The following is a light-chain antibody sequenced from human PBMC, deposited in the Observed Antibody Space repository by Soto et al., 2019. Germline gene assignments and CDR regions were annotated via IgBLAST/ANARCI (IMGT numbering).Light chain of an antibody. CDR3: CSCAGSYCV. V-gene: IGLV2-11*01. J-gene: IGLJ1*01. Sequence: QSALTQPRSVSGSPGQSVTISCTGNSSDVGGYNYVSWYQQHPGKAPKLMIYDVSKRPSGVPDRFSGSNSGNTASLTISGLQAEDEPDYCCCSCAGSYCVVATGSKLTVL. CDR1: SSDVGGYNY. CDR2: DVS.